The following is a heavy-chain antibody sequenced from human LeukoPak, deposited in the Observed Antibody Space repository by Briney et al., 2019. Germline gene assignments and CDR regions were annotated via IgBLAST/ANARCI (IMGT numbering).Heavy chain of an antibody. CDR3: ARITYYYDSSGYHQGWYFDY. J-gene: IGHJ4*02. CDR1: GGSISSGGYY. Sequence: SETLSLTCTVSGGSISSGGYYWSWIRQHPGKGLEWIGYIYYSGSTYYNPSLKSRVTISVDTSKDQFSLKLSSVTAADTAVYYCARITYYYDSSGYHQGWYFDYWGQGTLVTVSS. D-gene: IGHD3-22*01. CDR2: IYYSGST. V-gene: IGHV4-31*03.